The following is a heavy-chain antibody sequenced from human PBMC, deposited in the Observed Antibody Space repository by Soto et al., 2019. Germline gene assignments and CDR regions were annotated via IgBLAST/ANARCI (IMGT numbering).Heavy chain of an antibody. CDR2: ISAYNGNT. J-gene: IGHJ6*02. CDR3: ARGSPRRIPYGMDV. CDR1: GYTFTSYG. V-gene: IGHV1-18*01. Sequence: QVQLVQSGAEVKKPGASVKVSCKASGYTFTSYGISWVRQAPGQGLEWMGWISAYNGNTNYAQKLQGRVTMTTDTPPSTAYMELRSLRSADAAVYYCARGSPRRIPYGMDVWGQGTTVTVSS.